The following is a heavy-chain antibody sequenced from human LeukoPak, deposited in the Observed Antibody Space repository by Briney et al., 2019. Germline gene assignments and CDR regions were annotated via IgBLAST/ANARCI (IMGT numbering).Heavy chain of an antibody. V-gene: IGHV3-23*01. D-gene: IGHD3-22*01. CDR1: GFTFSSYA. Sequence: GGSLRLSCAASGFTFSSYAMSWVRQAPGKGREWVSAISGSGGSTYYADSVKGRFTISRDNSKNTLYLQMNSLRAEDTVVYYCAKDQHYYDSSGYYPLDYWGQGTLVTVSS. CDR3: AKDQHYYDSSGYYPLDY. J-gene: IGHJ4*02. CDR2: ISGSGGST.